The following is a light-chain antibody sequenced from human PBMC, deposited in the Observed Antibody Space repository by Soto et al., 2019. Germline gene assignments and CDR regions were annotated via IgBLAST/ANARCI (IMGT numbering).Light chain of an antibody. J-gene: IGLJ3*02. CDR1: SSDVGGYNY. CDR3: SSYTTSSTWV. Sequence: QSALTQPASVSASPGQSITISCTGTSSDVGGYNYVSWYQQHPGKAPKPMIYDVSNRPSGVSNRFSGSKSGNTASLTISGLQAEDEAEYYCSSYTTSSTWVVGGGTKLTVL. V-gene: IGLV2-14*01. CDR2: DVS.